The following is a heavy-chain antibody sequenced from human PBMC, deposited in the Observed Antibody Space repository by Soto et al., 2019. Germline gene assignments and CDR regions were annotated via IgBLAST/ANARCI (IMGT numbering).Heavy chain of an antibody. CDR3: AAIQYSSCWAGAFDI. V-gene: IGHV1-69*12. CDR1: GGIFSSYA. CDR2: IIPIFGPS. J-gene: IGHJ3*02. Sequence: QVQLVQSGAEVKKPGSSVKVSCKASGGIFSSYAINWVRQAPGQGLQWMGGIIPIFGPSNYAQTFQGRVTITADESTSTAYMELSSLRSEDTAPYYCAAIQYSSCWAGAFDIWGQGTMVTVSS. D-gene: IGHD6-19*01.